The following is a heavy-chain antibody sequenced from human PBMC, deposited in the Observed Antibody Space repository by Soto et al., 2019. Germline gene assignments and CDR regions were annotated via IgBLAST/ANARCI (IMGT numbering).Heavy chain of an antibody. CDR3: ARGIRGPGDYYYGMDV. CDR2: IGTAGDT. Sequence: GGSLRLSCAASGFTFNNYDMHWVRQATGKGLEWVSGIGTAGDTYYPGSVQGRFTMSRDNAKNSLYLQMNSLGAGDTAVYYCARGIRGPGDYYYGMDVWGQGTTFTVSS. V-gene: IGHV3-13*01. J-gene: IGHJ6*02. D-gene: IGHD1-1*01. CDR1: GFTFNNYD.